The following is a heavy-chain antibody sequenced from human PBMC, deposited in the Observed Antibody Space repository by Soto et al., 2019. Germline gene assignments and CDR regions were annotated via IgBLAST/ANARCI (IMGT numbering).Heavy chain of an antibody. J-gene: IGHJ5*02. CDR3: ARGGSYYNPQNWFDP. V-gene: IGHV3-11*06. CDR2: ISSSSSYT. CDR1: GFTFSDYY. Sequence: PGGSLRLSCAASGFTFSDYYMSWIRQAPGKGLEWVSYISSSSSYTNYADSVKGRFTISRDNAKNSLYLQMNSLRAEDTAVYYCARGGSYYNPQNWFDPWGQGTLVTVSS. D-gene: IGHD1-26*01.